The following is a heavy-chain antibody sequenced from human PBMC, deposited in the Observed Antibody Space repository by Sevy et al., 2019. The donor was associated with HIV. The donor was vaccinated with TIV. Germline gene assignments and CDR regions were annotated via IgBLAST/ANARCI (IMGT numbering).Heavy chain of an antibody. V-gene: IGHV3-9*03. CDR3: AKGGRLRSYYYYYMDV. CDR1: GFTFDDYA. Sequence: GGSLRLSCAASGFTFDDYAMHWVRQAPGKGLEWVSGISWNSGSIGYSDSVKGRFTISRDNAKNSLYLQMNSLRAEDMALYYCAKGGRLRSYYYYYMDVWGNGTTVTVSS. J-gene: IGHJ6*03. CDR2: ISWNSGSI. D-gene: IGHD3-16*01.